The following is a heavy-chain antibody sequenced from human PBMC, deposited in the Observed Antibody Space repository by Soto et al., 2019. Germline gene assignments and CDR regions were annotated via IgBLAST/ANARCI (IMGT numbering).Heavy chain of an antibody. V-gene: IGHV6-1*01. CDR1: GDSVSSNSAA. CDR3: ARDGPFECGELFFYYYYGMDV. D-gene: IGHD3-10*01. CDR2: TYYRSKWYN. J-gene: IGHJ6*02. Sequence: PSQTLSLTCAISGDSVSSNSAAWNWIRQSPSRGLEWLGRTYYRSKWYNDYAVSVKSRITINPDTSKNQFSLQLNSVTPEDTAVYYCARDGPFECGELFFYYYYGMDVWGQGTTVTVSS.